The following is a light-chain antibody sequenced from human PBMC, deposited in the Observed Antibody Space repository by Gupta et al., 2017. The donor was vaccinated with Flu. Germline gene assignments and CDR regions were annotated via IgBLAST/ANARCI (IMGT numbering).Light chain of an antibody. CDR1: QSVSSSY. Sequence: QSPGTLFLSPGERATLSCRASQSVSSSYLAWYQQKPGQAPRLLIYGASSRATGIPDRFSGSGSGTDFTLTISRLEPEDFAVYYCQQYGSPFGGGTKVEIK. V-gene: IGKV3-20*01. J-gene: IGKJ4*01. CDR2: GAS. CDR3: QQYGSP.